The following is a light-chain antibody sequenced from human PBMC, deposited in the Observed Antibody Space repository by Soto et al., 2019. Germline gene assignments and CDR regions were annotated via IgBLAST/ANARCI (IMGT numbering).Light chain of an antibody. Sequence: QSALTQSPSASGTPGQRVTISCSGSSSNIESNTVNWYQQLPGTAPKLLIYSNNQRPSGVPDRFSGSKSGTSASLAISGLQSEDEADYYCAAWDDSLNGYVFGTGTKVTVL. CDR2: SNN. CDR1: SSNIESNT. J-gene: IGLJ1*01. CDR3: AAWDDSLNGYV. V-gene: IGLV1-44*01.